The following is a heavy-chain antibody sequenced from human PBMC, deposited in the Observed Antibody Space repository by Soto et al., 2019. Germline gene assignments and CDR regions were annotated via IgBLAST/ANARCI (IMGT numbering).Heavy chain of an antibody. V-gene: IGHV1-18*01. CDR1: GYTFTSFG. CDR2: ISGYNGNT. J-gene: IGHJ6*02. CDR3: ARPTDFYYYAMDV. Sequence: ASVKVSCKASGYTFTSFGINWVRQAPGQGLEWMGWISGYNGNTNYAQNLQDRVTMTRDTSTSTAYMELRSLRSDDTAVYYCARPTDFYYYAMDVWGQGATVTVSS.